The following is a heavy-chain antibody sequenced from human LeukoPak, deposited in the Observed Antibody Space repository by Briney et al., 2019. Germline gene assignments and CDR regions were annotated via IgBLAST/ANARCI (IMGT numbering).Heavy chain of an antibody. V-gene: IGHV3-53*01. Sequence: PGGSLRLSCAASGFTVSSYYMSWVRQAPGKGLDLVSLLYSSGATYYADSVKGQFTISRDNSKNTLYLQMNSLRAEDTAVYFCARYQGGIAAAWGQGTLVTVSS. CDR1: GFTVSSYY. CDR2: LYSSGAT. CDR3: ARYQGGIAAA. D-gene: IGHD6-13*01. J-gene: IGHJ5*02.